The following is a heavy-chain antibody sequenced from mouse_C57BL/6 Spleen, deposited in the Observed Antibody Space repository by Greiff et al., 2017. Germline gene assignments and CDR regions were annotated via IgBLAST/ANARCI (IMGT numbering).Heavy chain of an antibody. J-gene: IGHJ3*01. CDR3: AILGFAY. V-gene: IGHV1-69*01. Sequence: QVQLQQPGAELVMPGASVKLSCKASGYTFTSSWMNWVKQRPGQGLEWIGEIDPSDSYTNYNQKFKGKSTVTVDKSSSTAYMQLSGLTSEASAVYYRAILGFAYWGQGTLVTVSA. CDR1: GYTFTSSW. CDR2: IDPSDSYT.